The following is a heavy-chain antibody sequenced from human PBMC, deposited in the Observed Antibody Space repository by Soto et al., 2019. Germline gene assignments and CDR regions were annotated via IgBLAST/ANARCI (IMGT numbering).Heavy chain of an antibody. D-gene: IGHD6-13*01. CDR1: GFTFSSYD. CDR2: ISYDGSNK. CDR3: AKVGAGGISRYFDY. V-gene: IGHV3-30*18. Sequence: GSLRLSCAASGFTFSSYDMHWVRQAPGKGLEWVSLISYDGSNKYYVDSVRGRFTVTRDNSKNTVYLQMNSLRPEDTAVYYCAKVGAGGISRYFDYWGQGSPVTVSS. J-gene: IGHJ4*02.